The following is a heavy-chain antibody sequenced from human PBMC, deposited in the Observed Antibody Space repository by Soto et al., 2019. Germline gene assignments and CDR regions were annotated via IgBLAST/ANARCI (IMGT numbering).Heavy chain of an antibody. CDR1: GFTFSSYS. V-gene: IGHV3-21*01. J-gene: IGHJ4*02. D-gene: IGHD2-15*01. CDR3: ARACYSGYYASCYSAY. Sequence: EVQLVESGGGLVKPGGSLRLSCAASGFTFSSYSMNWVRQAPGKGLEWVSSISSSSSYIYYADSLKGRFTISRDNAKNSRYMQRNSLISAYTSLYYCARACYSGYYASCYSAYWCQGTLVTVSS. CDR2: ISSSSSYI.